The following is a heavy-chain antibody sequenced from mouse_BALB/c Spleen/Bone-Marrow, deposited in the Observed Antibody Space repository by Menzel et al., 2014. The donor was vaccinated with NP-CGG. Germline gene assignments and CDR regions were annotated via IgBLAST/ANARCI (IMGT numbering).Heavy chain of an antibody. CDR1: GYTFTDYN. D-gene: IGHD2-10*02. CDR3: TRREYGNYGYAMTT. J-gene: IGHJ4*01. CDR2: IYPYNGGT. Sequence: EVQLQQSGPELVKPGASVKISCKASGYTFTDYNMHWVKQSLGKSLEWIGYIYPYNGGTGYNQKFKSKATLAVDNSSSTAYMGLRSLTSEDSAVYYCTRREYGNYGYAMTTGVKEPQSPSPQ. V-gene: IGHV1S29*02.